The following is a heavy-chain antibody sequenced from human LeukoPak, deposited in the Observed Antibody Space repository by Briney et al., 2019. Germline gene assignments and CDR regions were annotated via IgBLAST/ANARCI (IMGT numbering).Heavy chain of an antibody. CDR3: ARHLRLSGSYFDY. D-gene: IGHD3-16*01. V-gene: IGHV4-59*08. CDR1: GGSISSYY. J-gene: IGHJ4*02. CDR2: IYYSGST. Sequence: SETLSLTCTVSGGSISSYYWSWIRQPPGKGLEWIGYIYYSGSTNYNPSLKSRVTISVDTSKNQFSLKLSSVTAADTAVYYCARHLRLSGSYFDYWGQGTLVTVSS.